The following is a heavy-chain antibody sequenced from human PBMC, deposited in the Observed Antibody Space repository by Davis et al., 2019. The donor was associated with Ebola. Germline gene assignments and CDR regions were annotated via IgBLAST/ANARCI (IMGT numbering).Heavy chain of an antibody. CDR1: GYRFTSYW. D-gene: IGHD3-10*01. CDR3: AGGALWFGELLFTHDAFDI. Sequence: PGGSLRLSCKGSGYRFTSYWIGWVRQMPGKGLEWMGIIYPVDSDTRYSPSFQGQVTISADKSIGTAYLQWSSLKASDTAMYYCAGGALWFGELLFTHDAFDIWGQGTMVTVSS. V-gene: IGHV5-51*01. CDR2: IYPVDSDT. J-gene: IGHJ3*02.